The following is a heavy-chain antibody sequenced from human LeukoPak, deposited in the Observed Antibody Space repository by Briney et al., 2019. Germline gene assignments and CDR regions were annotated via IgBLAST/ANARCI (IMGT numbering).Heavy chain of an antibody. CDR1: GYSFNMYW. V-gene: IGHV5-51*01. J-gene: IGHJ5*02. CDR2: IYPGDSDT. Sequence: GESLKISCKGSGYSFNMYWIGWVRQMPGKGLEWMGIIYPGDSDTRYSPSFQGQVTISADKSISTAYLQWGSLKASDTAMYYCARSQGYCSGGSCLQGDWFDPWGQGTLVTVSS. D-gene: IGHD2-15*01. CDR3: ARSQGYCSGGSCLQGDWFDP.